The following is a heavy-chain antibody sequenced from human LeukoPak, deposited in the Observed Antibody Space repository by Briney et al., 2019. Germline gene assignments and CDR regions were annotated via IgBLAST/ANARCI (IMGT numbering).Heavy chain of an antibody. D-gene: IGHD3-22*01. V-gene: IGHV3-23*01. CDR3: AKGVVVVTALDY. CDR2: ISGSGGST. Sequence: GGSLRLSCAASGFTFSSYAMSWVRQAPGKGLEWVSAISGSGGSTYYADSVRGRFTISRDDSKNTLYLQMNSLRAEDTAVYYCAKGVVVVTALDYWGQGTLVTVSS. CDR1: GFTFSSYA. J-gene: IGHJ4*02.